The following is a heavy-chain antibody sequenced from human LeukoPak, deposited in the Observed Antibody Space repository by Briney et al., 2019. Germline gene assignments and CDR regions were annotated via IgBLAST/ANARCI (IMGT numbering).Heavy chain of an antibody. CDR2: ITTSGDRT. CDR3: AHLGHCRGGNCYDNYFHS. J-gene: IGHJ4*02. D-gene: IGHD2-15*01. Sequence: GGSLRLSCAASGFTFSTYAMTWVRQAPGKGLEWVSSITTSGDRTYYADSVKGRFTISRDDSKNTLYLQMNSLRAEDTAVYYCAHLGHCRGGNCYDNYFHSWGQGTLVTVSS. V-gene: IGHV3-23*01. CDR1: GFTFSTYA.